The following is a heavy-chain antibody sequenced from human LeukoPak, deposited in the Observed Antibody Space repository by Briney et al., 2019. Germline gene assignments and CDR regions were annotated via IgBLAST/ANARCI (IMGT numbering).Heavy chain of an antibody. Sequence: GGSLRLSCAASGFTFRIYAMHWVRQAPGKGLEWVAVISYDDTNEYYADSVRGRFRISRDNSKNTLYVQMNSLRTEDTALYYCATDLARYMVRGVGAFDVWGQGTMVTVSS. D-gene: IGHD3-10*01. V-gene: IGHV3-30-3*01. CDR1: GFTFRIYA. J-gene: IGHJ3*01. CDR3: ATDLARYMVRGVGAFDV. CDR2: ISYDDTNE.